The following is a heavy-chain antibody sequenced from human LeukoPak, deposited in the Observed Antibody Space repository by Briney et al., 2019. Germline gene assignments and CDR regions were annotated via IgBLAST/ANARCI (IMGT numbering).Heavy chain of an antibody. J-gene: IGHJ4*02. D-gene: IGHD4-17*01. CDR3: ARESVTTNYFDY. V-gene: IGHV4-34*01. CDR2: IYYSGST. CDR1: GGSFSGYY. Sequence: SETLSLTCAVYGGSFSGYYWSWIRQPPGKGLEWIGSIYYSGSTYYNPSLKSRVTISVDTSKNQFSLKLSSVTAADTAVYYCARESVTTNYFDYWGQGTLVTVSS.